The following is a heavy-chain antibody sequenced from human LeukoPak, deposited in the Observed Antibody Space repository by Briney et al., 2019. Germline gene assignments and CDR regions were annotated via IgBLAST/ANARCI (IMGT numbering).Heavy chain of an antibody. V-gene: IGHV3-7*01. CDR3: ARGGTSGYSSTRHFWGGNYYFDY. Sequence: GRSLRLSCGASGFTFDDYWMSWVRQAPGQGLEWVANINQDGSEKYYLDSAKGRFTISRDNARNSLYLQVNSLRAEDTAVYYCARGGTSGYSSTRHFWGGNYYFDYWGQGSLVTVSS. J-gene: IGHJ4*02. D-gene: IGHD2-2*01. CDR1: GFTFDDYW. CDR2: INQDGSEK.